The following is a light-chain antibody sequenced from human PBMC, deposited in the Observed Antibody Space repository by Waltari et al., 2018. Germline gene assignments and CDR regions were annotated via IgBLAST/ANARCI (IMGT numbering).Light chain of an antibody. V-gene: IGLV3-25*03. Sequence: SYDLTQPPSLSVSPGHTARHTRSGHLLSNPLGYGYQQKPGQAPVLVIYKDTQRASGIPERFFGSSSGTTVTLTITAVQAEDEADYYCQSADSSGTSLLFGGGTKVTVL. J-gene: IGLJ3*02. CDR1: LLSNPL. CDR2: KDT. CDR3: QSADSSGTSLL.